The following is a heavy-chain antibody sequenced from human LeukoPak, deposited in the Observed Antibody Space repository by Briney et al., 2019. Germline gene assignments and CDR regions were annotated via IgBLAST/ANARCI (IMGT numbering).Heavy chain of an antibody. D-gene: IGHD3-22*01. CDR2: IWYDGSNK. J-gene: IGHJ3*02. V-gene: IGHV3-33*01. CDR3: ARELYYDSSGYYPHDAFDI. Sequence: GRSLRLSCAASGFTFSSYGMHWVRQAPGKGLEWVAVIWYDGSNKYYADSVKGRFTISRDNSKNTLYLQMNSLRAEDTAVYYCARELYYDSSGYYPHDAFDIRGQGTMVTVSS. CDR1: GFTFSSYG.